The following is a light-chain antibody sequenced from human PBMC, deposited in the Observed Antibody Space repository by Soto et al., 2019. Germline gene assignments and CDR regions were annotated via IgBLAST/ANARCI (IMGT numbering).Light chain of an antibody. CDR1: TNDIGNYNL. J-gene: IGLJ3*02. V-gene: IGLV2-23*01. CDR3: CSFAAGGKLV. Sequence: QSALTQPASVSGSPGQSITISCTGSTNDIGNYNLVSWYQHHPDKAPKLILYEASKRPSGVSDRFSGSKSGNTASLTISGLQAEDDADYYCCSFAAGGKLVFGGGTKLTVL. CDR2: EAS.